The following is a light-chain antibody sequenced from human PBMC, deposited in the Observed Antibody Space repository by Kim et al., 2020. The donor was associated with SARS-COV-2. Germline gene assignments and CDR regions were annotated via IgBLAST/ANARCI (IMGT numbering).Light chain of an antibody. CDR1: NLDVGLYDL. CDR2: EVT. V-gene: IGLV2-23*02. CDR3: CSYASVIV. J-gene: IGLJ2*01. Sequence: QSALTQPASVSGSPGQSITLSCTGTNLDVGLYDLVSWYQQHPGTAPKLIIYEVTQRPSGVSNRFSGSKSGNTASLTISGLQVEDEAVYYCCSYASVIVFGGGTQLTVL.